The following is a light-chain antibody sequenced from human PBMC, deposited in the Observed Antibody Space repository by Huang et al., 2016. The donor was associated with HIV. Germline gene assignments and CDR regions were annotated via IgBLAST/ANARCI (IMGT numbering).Light chain of an antibody. V-gene: IGKV3-11*01. CDR3: QQRSSWPGT. J-gene: IGKJ1*01. CDR2: DAS. CDR1: QSVSSY. Sequence: EIVLTQSPATLSLSPGERATLPCRASQSVSSYLAWYQHKPGQAPRLLIYDASNRATGIPARFSGSGSGTDFTLTISSLEPEDFAVYYCQQRSSWPGTFGQGTKVEVK.